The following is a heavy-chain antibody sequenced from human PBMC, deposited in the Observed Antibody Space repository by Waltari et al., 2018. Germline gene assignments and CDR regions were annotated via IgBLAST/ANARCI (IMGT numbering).Heavy chain of an antibody. J-gene: IGHJ3*02. V-gene: IGHV3-30*02. D-gene: IGHD4-17*01. CDR3: AKDGDYSLPGYDAFDI. CDR2: IRDEGACK. Sequence: QVQLLESGGRVVQPGGSLRLSCATSGLIFNTYGMHWVRQTTGKGWEWGAFIRDEGACKDYADSGNGRFSISRDNSKNTLYLQMNDLRPEDTALYYCAKDGDYSLPGYDAFDIWGQGTMVTVSP. CDR1: GLIFNTYG.